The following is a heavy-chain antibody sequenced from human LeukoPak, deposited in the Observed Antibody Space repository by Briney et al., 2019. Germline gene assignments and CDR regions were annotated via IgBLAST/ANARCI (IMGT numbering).Heavy chain of an antibody. CDR2: ILYNESNK. Sequence: TGGSLRLSCAASGFTFSSSGMHWVRQAPGKGLEWVAVILYNESNKYYADSVKGRFTISRDNSKNTLYLQMNSLRVEETAVYYCARAGGYCSGGSCYRGYSWFDPWGQGTLVTVSS. J-gene: IGHJ5*02. CDR3: ARAGGYCSGGSCYRGYSWFDP. CDR1: GFTFSSSG. D-gene: IGHD2-15*01. V-gene: IGHV3-33*01.